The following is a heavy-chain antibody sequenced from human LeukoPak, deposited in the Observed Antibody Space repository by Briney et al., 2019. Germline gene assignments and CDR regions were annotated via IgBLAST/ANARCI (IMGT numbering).Heavy chain of an antibody. CDR2: IHYSVRP. V-gene: IGHV4-59*11. D-gene: IGHD3-16*01. CDR3: ARFGVDYDMDV. J-gene: IGHJ6*02. CDR1: GGSISGHY. Sequence: NPSETLSLTCTVSGGSISGHYWTWIRQPPGKGLEWIGQIHYSVRPDYNPSLKSRVTISVDTSKNQLSLKVTSVTGADTAVYYCARFGVDYDMDVWGQGTTVTVSS.